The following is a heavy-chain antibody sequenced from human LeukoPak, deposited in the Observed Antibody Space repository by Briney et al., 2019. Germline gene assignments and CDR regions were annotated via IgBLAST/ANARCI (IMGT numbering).Heavy chain of an antibody. CDR3: ARYSSGRGD. Sequence: ASVKVSCKASGYTLTDYHTHWVRQAPGQGLEWMGWINPNSGGTNYAQKFQGRVTMTRDTSISTAYMELSRLRSDDTAVYYCARYSSGRGDWGQGTLVTVSS. D-gene: IGHD6-19*01. CDR2: INPNSGGT. V-gene: IGHV1-2*02. J-gene: IGHJ4*02. CDR1: GYTLTDYH.